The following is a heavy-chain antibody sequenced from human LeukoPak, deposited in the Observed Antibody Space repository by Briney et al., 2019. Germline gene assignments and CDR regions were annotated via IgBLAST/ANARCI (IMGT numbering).Heavy chain of an antibody. CDR3: AKDLRIGRGSYYPDAFDI. J-gene: IGHJ3*02. D-gene: IGHD1-26*01. Sequence: SETLSLTCVVSGGSISSSNWWSWVRQPPEKGLEWIGEIYHSGSTNYNPSLKSRVTISVDKSKNQFSLKLSSVTAADTAVYYCAKDLRIGRGSYYPDAFDIWGQGTMVTVSS. V-gene: IGHV4-4*02. CDR2: IYHSGST. CDR1: GGSISSSNW.